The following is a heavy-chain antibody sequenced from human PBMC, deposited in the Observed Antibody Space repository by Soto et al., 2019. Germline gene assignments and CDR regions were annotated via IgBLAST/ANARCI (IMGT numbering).Heavy chain of an antibody. CDR3: ARGSKDSYPGSRIFDF. J-gene: IGHJ4*02. CDR1: GFTFSSYA. Sequence: GGSLRLSCAASGFTFSSYAMHWVRQAPGKGLEWVAVISYDGSNKYYADSVKGRFTISRDNSKNTLYLQMSSLRAEDSAVYYCARGSKDSYPGSRIFDFWGRGTLVTVSS. D-gene: IGHD2-15*01. CDR2: ISYDGSNK. V-gene: IGHV3-30-3*01.